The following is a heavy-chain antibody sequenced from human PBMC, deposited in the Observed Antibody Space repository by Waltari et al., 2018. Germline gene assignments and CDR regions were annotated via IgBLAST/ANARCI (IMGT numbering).Heavy chain of an antibody. V-gene: IGHV7-4-1*01. CDR3: AREAVVGTNTMVDY. J-gene: IGHJ4*02. CDR2: VNNQPGNP. Sequence: QVHLEQSGSELKRPGASVRISCLTSGYTFTDYAINGVRQAPGQGLQWLVWVNNQPGNPNNAQGGSGRFVFSVDTSVATAYREIDSLTTSDSDVYFCAREAVVGTNTMVDYWGRGTLVTV. CDR1: GYTFTDYA. D-gene: IGHD2-21*01.